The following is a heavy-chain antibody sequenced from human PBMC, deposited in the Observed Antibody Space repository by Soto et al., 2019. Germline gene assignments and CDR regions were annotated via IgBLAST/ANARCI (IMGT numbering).Heavy chain of an antibody. D-gene: IGHD1-7*01. CDR2: INPSGGST. CDR1: GYTFTSYY. V-gene: IGHV1-46*01. J-gene: IGHJ3*02. CDR3: ARDIPGTRGFDI. Sequence: GASVKVSCKASGYTFTSYYMHWVRQAPRQGLEWMGIINPSGGSTSYAQKFQGRVTMTRDTSTSTVYMELSSLRSEDTAVYYCARDIPGTRGFDIWGQGTMVTVSS.